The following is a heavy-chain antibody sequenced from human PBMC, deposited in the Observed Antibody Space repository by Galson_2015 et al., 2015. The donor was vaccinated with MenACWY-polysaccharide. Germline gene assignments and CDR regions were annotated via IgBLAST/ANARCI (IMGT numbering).Heavy chain of an antibody. CDR2: VSSGGST. Sequence: ETLSLTCTVSGGSISRRSHFWGWIRQPPGKGLEWIGTVSSGGSTYYEPSLKSRATISVDTSKNQFSLNLNSVTAADTAVYYCARAGRTDTVVVGYGWGLDYWGQGALVTVSS. V-gene: IGHV4-39*07. CDR3: ARAGRTDTVVVGYGWGLDY. J-gene: IGHJ4*02. D-gene: IGHD2-15*01. CDR1: GGSISRRSHF.